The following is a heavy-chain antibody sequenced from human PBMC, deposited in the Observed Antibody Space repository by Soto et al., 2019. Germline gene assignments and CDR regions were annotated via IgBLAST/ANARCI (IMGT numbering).Heavy chain of an antibody. Sequence: XETLCLTCAVAGGSISSSSYYWGWIRQPRGKGLEWIGIIYYSGSTYYNPSLKSRVTISVDTSKNQFSLKLSSVTAADTAVYYCARLVVVPATENYYYYYGMDVWGQGATVTVSS. J-gene: IGHJ6*02. D-gene: IGHD2-2*01. CDR1: GGSISSSSYY. V-gene: IGHV4-39*01. CDR2: IYYSGST. CDR3: ARLVVVPATENYYYYYGMDV.